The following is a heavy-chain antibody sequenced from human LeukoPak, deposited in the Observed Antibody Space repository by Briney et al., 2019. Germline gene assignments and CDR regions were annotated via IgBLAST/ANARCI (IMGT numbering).Heavy chain of an antibody. Sequence: PGGSLRLSCAASGFTFSSYSMNWVRQAPGKGLEWVSSISSSSSYIYYADSVKGRFTISRDNAKNSLYLQMNSLRAEDTAVYYCARDRGCSSTSCPYGMDVWGQGTTVTVSS. D-gene: IGHD2-2*01. CDR2: ISSSSSYI. J-gene: IGHJ6*02. V-gene: IGHV3-21*01. CDR1: GFTFSSYS. CDR3: ARDRGCSSTSCPYGMDV.